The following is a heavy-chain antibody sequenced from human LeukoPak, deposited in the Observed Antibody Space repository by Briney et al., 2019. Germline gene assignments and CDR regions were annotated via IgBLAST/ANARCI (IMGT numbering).Heavy chain of an antibody. J-gene: IGHJ3*02. CDR1: GGTFSSYA. D-gene: IGHD1-14*01. V-gene: IGHV1-69*01. CDR2: IIPIFGTA. CDR3: ARARRSGGEGAFDI. Sequence: ASVKVSCTASGGTFSSYAISWVRQAPGQGLEWMGGIIPIFGTANYAQKFQGRVTITADESTSTTYMELSSLRSEDTAVYYCARARRSGGEGAFDIWGQGTMVTVSS.